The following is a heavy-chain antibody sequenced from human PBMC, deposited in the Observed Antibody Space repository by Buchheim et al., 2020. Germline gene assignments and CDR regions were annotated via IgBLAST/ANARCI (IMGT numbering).Heavy chain of an antibody. D-gene: IGHD5-18*01. J-gene: IGHJ6*02. Sequence: EVQLVESGGGLVQPGGSLRLSCAASGFTFSSYEMNWVRQAPGKGLEWVSYISSSGSTIYYADSVKGRFTISRDNAKNSLYLQMNSLRAEDTAVYYCARDGYSYGYYQTGVMDVWGQGTT. CDR1: GFTFSSYE. V-gene: IGHV3-48*03. CDR2: ISSSGSTI. CDR3: ARDGYSYGYYQTGVMDV.